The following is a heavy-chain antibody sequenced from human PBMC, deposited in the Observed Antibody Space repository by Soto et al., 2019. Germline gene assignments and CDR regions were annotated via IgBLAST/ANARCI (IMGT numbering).Heavy chain of an antibody. CDR1: GFTFSSYA. V-gene: IGHV3-30-3*01. D-gene: IGHD6-19*01. Sequence: QVQLVESGGGVVQPGRSLRLSCAASGFTFSSYAIHWVRQAPGKGLEWVAVMSSDGSNKFYADSVRGRFTISRDNSNDTLYVQMNSLRAEDTAFYYCARGRYSSAWYSADYWGQGTLVTVSS. CDR2: MSSDGSNK. J-gene: IGHJ4*02. CDR3: ARGRYSSAWYSADY.